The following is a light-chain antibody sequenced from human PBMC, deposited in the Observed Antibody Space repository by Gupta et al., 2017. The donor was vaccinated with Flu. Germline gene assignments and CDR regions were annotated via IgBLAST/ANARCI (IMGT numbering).Light chain of an antibody. Sequence: EIVLTQSPGTLSLSPGERATLSCRASQSVSSSYLAWYQQKPGQAPRLLIYGASSRATGIPDRFSGSGSGTDFTLTISRLEPEYFAVYYCQQYGSSPALTFGGGTKVEIK. CDR1: QSVSSSY. CDR3: QQYGSSPALT. V-gene: IGKV3-20*01. J-gene: IGKJ4*01. CDR2: GAS.